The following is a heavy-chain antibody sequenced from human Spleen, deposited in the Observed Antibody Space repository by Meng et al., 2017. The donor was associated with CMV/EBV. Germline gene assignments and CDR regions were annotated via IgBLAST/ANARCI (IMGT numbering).Heavy chain of an antibody. D-gene: IGHD2-15*01. V-gene: IGHV3-23*01. CDR1: GFTFSSYA. J-gene: IGHJ4*02. Sequence: GESLKISCAASGFTFSSYAMSWVRQAPGKGLEWVSAISGSGGSIYYADSVKGRFTISRDNAKNSLYLQMNSLRAEDTAVYYCARDLVVEANLDYWGQGTLVTVSS. CDR2: ISGSGGSI. CDR3: ARDLVVEANLDY.